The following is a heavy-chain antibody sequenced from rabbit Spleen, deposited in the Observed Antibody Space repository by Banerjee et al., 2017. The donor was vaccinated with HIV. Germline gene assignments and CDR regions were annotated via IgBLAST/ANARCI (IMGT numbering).Heavy chain of an antibody. CDR1: GFDFSACTF. V-gene: IGHV1S40*01. D-gene: IGHD2-1*01. Sequence: QSLEESGGDLVKPEGSLTLTCTASGFDFSACTFMCWVRQAPGKGLEWIACIDTGSRDFTYYASWAKGRFTISKTSSTTVTLQMTSLTVADTATYFCARGSATMTMVITGYYLNLWGPGTLVTVS. CDR3: ARGSATMTMVITGYYLNL. CDR2: IDTGSRDFT. J-gene: IGHJ4*01.